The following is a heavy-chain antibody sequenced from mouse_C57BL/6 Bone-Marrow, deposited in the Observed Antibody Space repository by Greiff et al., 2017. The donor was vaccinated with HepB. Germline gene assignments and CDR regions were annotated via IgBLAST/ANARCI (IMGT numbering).Heavy chain of an antibody. J-gene: IGHJ2*01. Sequence: QVQLQQPGAELVKPGASVKMSCKASGYTFTSYWITWVKQRPGQGLEWIGDIYPGSGSTNYNEKFKSKATLTVDTSSSTAYMQLSSLTSEDSAVYYCAKQNKYYGSSYYFDYWGQGTTLTVSS. CDR3: AKQNKYYGSSYYFDY. D-gene: IGHD1-1*01. CDR1: GYTFTSYW. V-gene: IGHV1-55*01. CDR2: IYPGSGST.